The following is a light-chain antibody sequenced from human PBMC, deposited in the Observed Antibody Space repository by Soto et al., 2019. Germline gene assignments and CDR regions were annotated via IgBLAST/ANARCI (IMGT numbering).Light chain of an antibody. CDR3: QQSYSTPYP. V-gene: IGKV1-39*01. J-gene: IGKJ2*01. Sequence: IQMTQSPSSLSASVGDRVTITCRASQRITTYLNWYQQKPGKAPKLLISTAATLQGGAPSRFSGSGSGTDFTLTITTLQPEDFATYFCQQSYSTPYPFGQGTKLEIK. CDR2: TAA. CDR1: QRITTY.